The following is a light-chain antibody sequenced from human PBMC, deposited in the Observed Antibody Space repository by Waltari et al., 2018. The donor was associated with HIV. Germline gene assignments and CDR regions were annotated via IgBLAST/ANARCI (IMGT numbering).Light chain of an antibody. CDR3: GTWDSSLSASV. V-gene: IGLV1-51*02. CDR1: NSNIGNNY. Sequence: QSVLTQSPSVSAAPGQQVTISCSGSNSNIGNNYVSWYQQFPGTAPKLLIYENNKRPSGIPDRFSGSKSGTSATLGITGLQTGDEANYYCGTWDSSLSASVFGGGTELTVL. CDR2: ENN. J-gene: IGLJ3*02.